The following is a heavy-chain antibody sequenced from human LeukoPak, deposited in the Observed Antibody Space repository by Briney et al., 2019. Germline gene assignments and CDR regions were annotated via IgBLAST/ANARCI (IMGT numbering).Heavy chain of an antibody. D-gene: IGHD3-3*01. J-gene: IGHJ4*02. Sequence: GGSLRLSCAASGFTFSSYAMSWVRQAPGKGLEWVSAISGSGGSTYYADSVKGRFTISRDNSKNTLYLQMNRLRAEDTAVYYCAKAVLEWLSASYYFDYWGQGTLVTVSS. V-gene: IGHV3-23*01. CDR2: ISGSGGST. CDR1: GFTFSSYA. CDR3: AKAVLEWLSASYYFDY.